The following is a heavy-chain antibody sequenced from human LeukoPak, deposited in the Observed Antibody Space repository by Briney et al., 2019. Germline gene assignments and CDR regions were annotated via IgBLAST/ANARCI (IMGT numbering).Heavy chain of an antibody. D-gene: IGHD3-22*01. CDR2: IYYSGST. J-gene: IGHJ3*02. CDR1: GGSISSGGYY. Sequence: SQTLSLTCTVSGGSISSGGYYWSWIRQHPGKGLEWIGYIYYSGSTYYSPSLKSRVTISVDTSKNQFSLKLSSVTAADTAVYYCARDKGSYYDSSGYPGVHAFDIWGQGTMVTVSS. CDR3: ARDKGSYYDSSGYPGVHAFDI. V-gene: IGHV4-31*03.